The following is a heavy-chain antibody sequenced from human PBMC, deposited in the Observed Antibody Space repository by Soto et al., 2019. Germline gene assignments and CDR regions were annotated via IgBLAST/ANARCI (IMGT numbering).Heavy chain of an antibody. CDR1: VFTCTNYW. CDR2: IKGDGSEK. CDR3: GRDEVRNGVGV. V-gene: IGHV3-7*01. J-gene: IGHJ6*02. Sequence: GGSLSLSCVAPVFTCTNYWMSGVRQAPGKGLEWVANIKGDGSEKRYVDSVRGRFTISRDNPKNSVYLQMNSLRADDTALYYCGRDEVRNGVGVWGQGTTVTVS.